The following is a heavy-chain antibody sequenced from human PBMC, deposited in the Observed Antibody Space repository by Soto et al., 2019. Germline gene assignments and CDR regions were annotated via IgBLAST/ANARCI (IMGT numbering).Heavy chain of an antibody. J-gene: IGHJ3*02. D-gene: IGHD3-3*01. CDR1: GFTFRNYA. Sequence: EVQLLESGGGLVQPGGSLRLSCAASGFTFRNYAMSWVRQAPGQGLEWVSAISDSGGTTFYTDSVQGRFTISRDYFGNTVYLQMTGLRAGDTAVYFCAKDAPHYEFLSGPGAFDIWGQGTMVAVSS. CDR2: ISDSGGTT. CDR3: AKDAPHYEFLSGPGAFDI. V-gene: IGHV3-23*01.